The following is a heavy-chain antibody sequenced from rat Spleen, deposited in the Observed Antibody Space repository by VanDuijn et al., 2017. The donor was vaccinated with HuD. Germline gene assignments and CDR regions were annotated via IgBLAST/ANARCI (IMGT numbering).Heavy chain of an antibody. CDR2: ISPGGVTI. CDR3: LRHTGDFDY. CDR1: GFTFKNFY. D-gene: IGHD1-1*01. J-gene: IGHJ2*01. Sequence: EVQLVESGGGLVQPGRSMKLSCAALGFTFKNFYMAWVRQAPTKGLEWVEAISPGGVTIYYRDSVKGRFTIPRDHAKSSLYLQMDSLRCEYTATYCCLRHTGDFDYWGQGVMVTVSS. V-gene: IGHV5-25*01.